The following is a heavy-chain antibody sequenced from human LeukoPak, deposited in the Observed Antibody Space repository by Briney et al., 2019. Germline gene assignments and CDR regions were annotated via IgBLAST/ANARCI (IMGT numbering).Heavy chain of an antibody. CDR1: GFTFSSYS. CDR3: ARDVNYDILTGYYKTIDY. Sequence: GGSLRLSCAASGFTFSSYSMNWVRQAPGKGLEWVSSISSSSYIYYADSVKGRFTISRDNAKNSLYLQMNSLRAEDTAVYYCARDVNYDILTGYYKTIDYWGQGTLVTVSS. CDR2: ISSSSYI. J-gene: IGHJ4*02. D-gene: IGHD3-9*01. V-gene: IGHV3-21*01.